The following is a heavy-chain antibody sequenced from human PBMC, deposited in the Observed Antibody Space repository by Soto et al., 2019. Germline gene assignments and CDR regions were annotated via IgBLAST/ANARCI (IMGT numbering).Heavy chain of an antibody. D-gene: IGHD6-19*01. Sequence: GGSLRLSCAASGFTFSSYSMNWVRQAPGKGQRKITYISSSSSTIFYADSVKGRVTISRDNAKNSLYLQMNSLRDEDTAVYYCARTKIAVAGNWFDPWGQGTLVTVSS. CDR3: ARTKIAVAGNWFDP. CDR2: ISSSSSTI. CDR1: GFTFSSYS. J-gene: IGHJ5*02. V-gene: IGHV3-48*02.